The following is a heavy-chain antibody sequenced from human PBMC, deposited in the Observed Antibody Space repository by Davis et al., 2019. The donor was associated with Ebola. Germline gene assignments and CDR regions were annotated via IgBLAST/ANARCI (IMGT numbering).Heavy chain of an antibody. V-gene: IGHV3-7*03. CDR2: IKQDVREK. D-gene: IGHD3-3*01. CDR1: GFPLSRYW. CDR3: AKESGSLLQAPGGYDFWSGYYPGGRDYYGMDV. J-gene: IGHJ6*02. Sequence: GESPMLPCAASGFPLSRYWMIWVRHAPGQGLEWVANIKQDVREKYYVDSVTDRFTIPRDNAKNSLYLQMNSLRAEDTAVHYCAKESGSLLQAPGGYDFWSGYYPGGRDYYGMDVWGQGTTVTVSS.